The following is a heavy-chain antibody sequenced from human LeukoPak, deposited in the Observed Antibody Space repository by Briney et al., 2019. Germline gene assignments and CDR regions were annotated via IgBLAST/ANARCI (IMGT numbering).Heavy chain of an antibody. J-gene: IGHJ3*02. CDR3: ASRIDTMVRGVIITSDAFDI. CDR2: IYPVDSDT. V-gene: IGHV5-51*01. Sequence: LGDSLKISWKGLGYRSTSYWIGGVGQMPGKGREWRGIIYPVDSDTTYSPSFQAQATISADKSISTAYLQWSSLKTSHTAMYYCASRIDTMVRGVIITSDAFDIWGQGTMVTVSS. D-gene: IGHD3-10*01. CDR1: GYRSTSYW.